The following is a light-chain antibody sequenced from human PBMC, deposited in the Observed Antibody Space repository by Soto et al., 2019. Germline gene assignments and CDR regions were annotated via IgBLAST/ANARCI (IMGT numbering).Light chain of an antibody. J-gene: IGLJ1*01. CDR3: SLVTRSGTGL. V-gene: IGLV2-14*01. Sequence: QSALTQPASVSGSPGQSITISCTGTSSDVGGYNYVSWYQQHPGKAPKLMIYEVSNRPSGFSNSYSGFKSGNTASLTFSGLQAEGGADYYLSLVTRSGTGLFGTGTKLTV. CDR1: SSDVGGYNY. CDR2: EVS.